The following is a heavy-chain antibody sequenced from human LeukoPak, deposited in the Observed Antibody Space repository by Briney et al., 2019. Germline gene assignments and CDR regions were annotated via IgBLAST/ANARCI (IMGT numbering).Heavy chain of an antibody. J-gene: IGHJ4*02. CDR3: ARDRGYTTPDY. D-gene: IGHD5-18*01. Sequence: GGSLRLSCAASGFTFSNYWMYWGRQAPGKGLVWVSHLSSDGSRTSYADSVKGRFTISRDNANNTLYLQMNSLRAEDTAVYYCARDRGYTTPDYWGQGTLVTVSS. V-gene: IGHV3-74*01. CDR2: LSSDGSRT. CDR1: GFTFSNYW.